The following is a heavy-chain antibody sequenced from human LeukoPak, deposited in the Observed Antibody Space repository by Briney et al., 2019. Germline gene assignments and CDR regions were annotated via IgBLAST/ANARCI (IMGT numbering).Heavy chain of an antibody. Sequence: AGGSLRLSCAASGFTFSSYGMHWVRQAPGKGLEWVAVISYDGGNKYYADSVKDRFTISRDNSKNTLYLQMNSLRAEDTAVYYCAKDRGYCSGGSCYYFDYWGQGTLVTVSS. CDR3: AKDRGYCSGGSCYYFDY. J-gene: IGHJ4*02. V-gene: IGHV3-30*18. CDR1: GFTFSSYG. CDR2: ISYDGGNK. D-gene: IGHD2-15*01.